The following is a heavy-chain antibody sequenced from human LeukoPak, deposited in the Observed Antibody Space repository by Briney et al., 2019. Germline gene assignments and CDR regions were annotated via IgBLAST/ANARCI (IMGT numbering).Heavy chain of an antibody. V-gene: IGHV3-48*03. D-gene: IGHD5-18*01. CDR2: IISSGSTI. CDR3: ARAIRGYSYGIGLNVY. CDR1: GFSFSSYE. J-gene: IGHJ4*02. Sequence: GGSLRLSSAASGFSFSSYEMNWVRPAPGKGREWGSYIISSGSTIYYADSVKGRFTISRDNAKNTLYLQMNSLRAEDTAVYYCARAIRGYSYGIGLNVYWGQGTLVTVSS.